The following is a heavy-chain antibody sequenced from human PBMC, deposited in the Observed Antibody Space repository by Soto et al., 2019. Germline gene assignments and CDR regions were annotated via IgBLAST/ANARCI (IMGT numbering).Heavy chain of an antibody. CDR2: ISSSGSTI. Sequence: PGGSLRLSCAASGFTFSDYYMSWIRQAPGKGLEWVSYISSSGSTIYYADSVKGRFTISRDNAKNSLYLQMNSLRAEDTAVYYCGKIAALNWFDPWGRGTLVTVSS. J-gene: IGHJ5*02. D-gene: IGHD6-6*01. CDR3: GKIAALNWFDP. CDR1: GFTFSDYY. V-gene: IGHV3-11*01.